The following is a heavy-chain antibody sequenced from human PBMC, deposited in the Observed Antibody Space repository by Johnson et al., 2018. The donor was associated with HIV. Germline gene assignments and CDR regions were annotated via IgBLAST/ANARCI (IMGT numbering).Heavy chain of an antibody. J-gene: IGHJ3*02. Sequence: VQLVESGGGLVQPGGSLRVSCAASGFKYAASGLAFSNYAVKWVSHTPGGDGGTSFADSVRGRYIISRDNSKNTLYLQMNSLRAEDTAIYYCAKRPIMIAFGEINGFDIWGQGTTVTVSS. D-gene: IGHD3-16*01. CDR3: AKRPIMIAFGEINGFDI. CDR1: GFKYAAS. CDR2: TPGGDGGT. V-gene: IGHV3-23*04.